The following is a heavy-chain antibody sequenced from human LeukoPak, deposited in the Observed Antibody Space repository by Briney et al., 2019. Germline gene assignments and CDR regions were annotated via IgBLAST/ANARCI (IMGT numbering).Heavy chain of an antibody. CDR3: ATTASMGQLWFDY. J-gene: IGHJ4*02. V-gene: IGHV1-24*01. Sequence: ASVRVSCKVSGYTLTELSMHWVRQAPGKGLEWMGGFDPEDGETIYAQKFQGRVTMTEDTSTDTAYMELSSLRSEDTAVYYCATTASMGQLWFDYWGQGTLVTVSS. CDR1: GYTLTELS. CDR2: FDPEDGET. D-gene: IGHD5-18*01.